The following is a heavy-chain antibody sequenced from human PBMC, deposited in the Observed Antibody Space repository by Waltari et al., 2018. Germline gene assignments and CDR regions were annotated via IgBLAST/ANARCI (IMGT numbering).Heavy chain of an antibody. D-gene: IGHD3-9*01. V-gene: IGHV1-2*02. CDR2: VDPNSSGT. J-gene: IGHJ6*03. CDR3: ARDRGDSDDWRPHCNMDV. Sequence: QVQLVQSGAEVKKPGASVKVFCKHSGYTFTDYYLHWVRQDPGQGLEWMGWVDPNSSGTKYSQKFQGGCTMTRETSISTAYLGMTGLSSDDTAVYYCARDRGDSDDWRPHCNMDVWGKGTTVTVSS. CDR1: GYTFTDYY.